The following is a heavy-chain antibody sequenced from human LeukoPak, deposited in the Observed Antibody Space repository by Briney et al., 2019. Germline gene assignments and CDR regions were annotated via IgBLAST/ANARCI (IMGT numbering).Heavy chain of an antibody. Sequence: SETLSLTCSVSGDSISSSNFHWGWIRPSPGKGLEWIGTIDYRGRTFYNPSLNNRVTISADTSRNQLSLKLSSVTATDTAIYYCVRRVNTYGGWFDRWGQGALVTVCS. CDR2: IDYRGRT. V-gene: IGHV4-39*01. CDR3: VRRVNTYGGWFDR. J-gene: IGHJ5*02. CDR1: GDSISSSNFH. D-gene: IGHD5-18*01.